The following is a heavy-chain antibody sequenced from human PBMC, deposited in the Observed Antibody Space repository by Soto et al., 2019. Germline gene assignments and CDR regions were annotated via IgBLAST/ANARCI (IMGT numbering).Heavy chain of an antibody. Sequence: ASVKVSCKASGYTFTIYPMYWLRQAPGQRPEWMGWINAGNGGTKYSQKFQGRVSITRDTSASTAYMQLSRLRSEDTAVYYCATDRGGYCSGGSCSEAWFDPWGQGTLVTVSS. V-gene: IGHV1-3*01. CDR1: GYTFTIYP. CDR3: ATDRGGYCSGGSCSEAWFDP. J-gene: IGHJ5*02. D-gene: IGHD2-15*01. CDR2: INAGNGGT.